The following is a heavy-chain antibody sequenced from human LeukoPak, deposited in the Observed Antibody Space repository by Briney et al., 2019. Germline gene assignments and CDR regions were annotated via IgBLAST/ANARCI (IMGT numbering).Heavy chain of an antibody. CDR3: ASSLFLNAFDI. CDR1: GYSISSGYY. Sequence: SETLSLTCAVSGYSISSGYYWGWIRQPPGKGLGWIGSIYHSGSTYYNPSLKSRVTISVDTSKNQFSLKLSSVTAADTAVYYCASSLFLNAFDIWGQGTMVTVSS. J-gene: IGHJ3*02. CDR2: IYHSGST. D-gene: IGHD2/OR15-2a*01. V-gene: IGHV4-38-2*01.